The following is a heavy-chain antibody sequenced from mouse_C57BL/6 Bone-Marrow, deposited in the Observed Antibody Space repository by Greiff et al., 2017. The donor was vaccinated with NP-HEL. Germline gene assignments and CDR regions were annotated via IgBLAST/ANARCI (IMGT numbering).Heavy chain of an antibody. Sequence: DVKLQESGAELVRPGASVKLSCTASGFNIKDDYMHWVKQRPEQGLEWIGWIDPENGDTEYASKFQGKATITADTSSNTAYLQLSSLTSEDTAVYYCTTDGNCDYWGQGTTLTVSS. CDR1: GFNIKDDY. CDR2: IDPENGDT. D-gene: IGHD2-1*01. J-gene: IGHJ2*01. V-gene: IGHV14-4*01. CDR3: TTDGNCDY.